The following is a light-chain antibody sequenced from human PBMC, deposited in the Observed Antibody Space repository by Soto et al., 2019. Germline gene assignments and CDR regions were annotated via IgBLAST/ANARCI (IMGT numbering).Light chain of an antibody. CDR3: QKYNNAPRT. Sequence: DIPMTQSPSSLSASVGDTVTITCRASQGISNYLSWYQQNPWQVPNLLIYAASTLQSGVPSRFSGSGSGTVFTLTISSLRPEDVATYYCQKYNNAPRTFVQGTKVEI. CDR1: QGISNY. CDR2: AAS. V-gene: IGKV1-27*01. J-gene: IGKJ1*01.